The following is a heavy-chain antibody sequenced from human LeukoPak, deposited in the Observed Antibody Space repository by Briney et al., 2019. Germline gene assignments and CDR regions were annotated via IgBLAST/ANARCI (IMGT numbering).Heavy chain of an antibody. CDR2: IYHTGTT. J-gene: IGHJ4*02. D-gene: IGHD6-6*01. CDR1: GGSISSYY. CDR3: ARGTGSYSSSADY. V-gene: IGHV4-59*04. Sequence: PSEILSLTCTVSGGSISSYYWSWIRQPPGKGLEWIGTIYHTGTTYYNPSLKSRVAISVDTSKNQFSLRLSSVTAADTAVYYCARGTGSYSSSADYWGQGTLVTVSS.